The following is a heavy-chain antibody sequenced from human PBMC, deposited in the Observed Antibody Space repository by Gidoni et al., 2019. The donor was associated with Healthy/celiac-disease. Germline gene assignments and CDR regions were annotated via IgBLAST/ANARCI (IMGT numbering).Heavy chain of an antibody. D-gene: IGHD2-15*01. CDR3: ARDWSDIVVVVAATWSGYFDY. Sequence: QVQLVESGGGVVQPGRSLRLSCAAPGFTFSSFAMHWVRQAPGKGLEWVAVISYDGSNKYYADSVKGRFTISRDNSKNTLYLQMNSLRAEDTAVYYCARDWSDIVVVVAATWSGYFDYWGQGTLVTVSS. CDR2: ISYDGSNK. J-gene: IGHJ4*02. V-gene: IGHV3-30*04. CDR1: GFTFSSFA.